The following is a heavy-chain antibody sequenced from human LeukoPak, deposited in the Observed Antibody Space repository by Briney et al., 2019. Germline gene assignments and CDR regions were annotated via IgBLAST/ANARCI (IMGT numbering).Heavy chain of an antibody. D-gene: IGHD1-1*01. V-gene: IGHV3-23*01. CDR3: AKLERRPGWFDP. Sequence: PGGSLRLSRAGTGFIFSDHYMDWVRQAPGKGLEWVSAISGSGGSTYYADSVKGRFTISRDNSKNTLYLQMNSLRAEDTAVYYCAKLERRPGWFDPWGQGTLVTVSS. J-gene: IGHJ5*02. CDR2: ISGSGGST. CDR1: GFIFSDHY.